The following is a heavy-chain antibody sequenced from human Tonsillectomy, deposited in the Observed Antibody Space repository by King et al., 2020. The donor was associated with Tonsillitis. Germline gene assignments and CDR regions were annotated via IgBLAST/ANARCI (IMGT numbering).Heavy chain of an antibody. Sequence: VQLQQWGAGLLKPSETLSLTCAVYGGSFSGYYWSWVRQPPGKGLEWVGGVNHSGSTNYNPSPKSRVSMSVDTSKNQFSLNLSSVTAADTAVYYCATLTTYAPGCWGQGTLVTVSS. CDR3: ATLTTYAPGC. V-gene: IGHV4-34*01. CDR2: VNHSGST. CDR1: GGSFSGYY. J-gene: IGHJ4*02. D-gene: IGHD1-14*01.